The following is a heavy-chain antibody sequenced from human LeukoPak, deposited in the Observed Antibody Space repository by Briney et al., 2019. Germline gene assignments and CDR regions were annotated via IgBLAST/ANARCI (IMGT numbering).Heavy chain of an antibody. CDR1: GFTFDDYA. D-gene: IGHD6-19*01. J-gene: IGHJ4*02. Sequence: GGSLRLSCAASGFTFDDYAMHWVRQAPGKGLEWVSGISWNSGSIGYADSVKGRFTISRDNAKNSLYLQMNSLRAEDTALYYCAKGCSSGWYGSCGYFDYWGQGTLVTVSS. CDR3: AKGCSSGWYGSCGYFDY. CDR2: ISWNSGSI. V-gene: IGHV3-9*01.